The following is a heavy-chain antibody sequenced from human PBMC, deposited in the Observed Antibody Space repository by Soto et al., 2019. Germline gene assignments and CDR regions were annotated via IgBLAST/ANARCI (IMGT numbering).Heavy chain of an antibody. CDR3: AKDRRAGGNSAFYFDF. Sequence: GGSLRLSCAASGFKFSNYAMSWVRQAPGKGLEWVSLISATGGGACYADSVKGRFTISRDNSHNTLYLQAHSLTAEDTAVYYCAKDRRAGGNSAFYFDFWGQRAHVT. V-gene: IGHV3-23*01. J-gene: IGHJ4*02. CDR2: ISATGGGA. D-gene: IGHD3-16*01. CDR1: GFKFSNYA.